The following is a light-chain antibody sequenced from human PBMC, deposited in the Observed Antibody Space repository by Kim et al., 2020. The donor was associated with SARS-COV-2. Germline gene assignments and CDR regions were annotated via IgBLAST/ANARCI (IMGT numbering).Light chain of an antibody. Sequence: EIVLTQFPATLSLSPGERATLSCRASRSVSSYVAWYQQKPGQAPRLLIYDASNRATGIPARFSGSGSGTDFTLTISSLEPEDFAVYYCQQRSDWPPLTFGGGTKVDIK. CDR2: DAS. V-gene: IGKV3-11*01. CDR3: QQRSDWPPLT. CDR1: RSVSSY. J-gene: IGKJ4*01.